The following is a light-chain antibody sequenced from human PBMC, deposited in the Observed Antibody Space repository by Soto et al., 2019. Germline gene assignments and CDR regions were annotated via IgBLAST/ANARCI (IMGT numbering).Light chain of an antibody. Sequence: EIVLTQSPATLSLSPGETATLSCRASQSVSRYLAWYQQKPGQTPRLLIYDASNRATGIPARFSGSGSGTDFTLAISSLEPEDFAVYYCQQRSTWSFGQGTLLDIK. CDR2: DAS. CDR1: QSVSRY. J-gene: IGKJ5*01. CDR3: QQRSTWS. V-gene: IGKV3-11*01.